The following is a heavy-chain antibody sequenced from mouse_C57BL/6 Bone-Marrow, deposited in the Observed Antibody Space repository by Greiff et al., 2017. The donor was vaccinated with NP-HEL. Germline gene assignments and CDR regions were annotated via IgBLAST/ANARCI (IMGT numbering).Heavy chain of an antibody. V-gene: IGHV12-3*01. D-gene: IGHD3-1*01. CDR3: AGDRWGYVYFDY. Sequence: VQRVESGPGLVKPSQSLFLTCSITGFPITSGYYWIWIRQSPGKPLEWMGYITHSGETFYNPSLQSPISITRETSKNQFFLQLNSVTTEDTAMYYCAGDRWGYVYFDYWGQGTTLTVSS. J-gene: IGHJ2*01. CDR2: ITHSGET. CDR1: GFPITSGYY.